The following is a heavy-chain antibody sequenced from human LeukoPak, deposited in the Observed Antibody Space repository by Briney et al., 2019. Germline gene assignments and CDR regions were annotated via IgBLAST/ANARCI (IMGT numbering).Heavy chain of an antibody. J-gene: IGHJ5*02. V-gene: IGHV4-59*01. D-gene: IGHD3-10*01. CDR1: GGSICTYN. Sequence: PSETLSLTCTVSGGSICTYNWSWIRLPPGKGLEWIGYVYYSGSTNSNPSLKSRVIISVDTSKNQFSLKLSSVTAADTAVYYCARHHYYGSGSSWGQGTLVTVSS. CDR2: VYYSGST. CDR3: ARHHYYGSGSS.